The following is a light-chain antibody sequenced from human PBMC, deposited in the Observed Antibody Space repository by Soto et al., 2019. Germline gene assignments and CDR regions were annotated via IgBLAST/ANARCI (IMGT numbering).Light chain of an antibody. V-gene: IGKV1-9*01. Sequence: DIQLTQSPSFLSASVGDRVTITCRASQGVSNYLTWYQQKPGKAPKLLIHAASTLQSGVPSRFSGSGSGTEFTLTISSLQPEDFATYYCQQLNSYPITFGQGTRLDIK. J-gene: IGKJ5*01. CDR1: QGVSNY. CDR3: QQLNSYPIT. CDR2: AAS.